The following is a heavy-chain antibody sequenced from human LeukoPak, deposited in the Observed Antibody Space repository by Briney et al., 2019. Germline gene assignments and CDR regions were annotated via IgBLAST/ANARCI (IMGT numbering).Heavy chain of an antibody. CDR1: NYSISNSLY. V-gene: IGHV4-38-2*02. D-gene: IGHD4-17*01. J-gene: IGHJ6*03. Sequence: SETLCLTCSGSNYSISNSLYWGWLRQPPGKVLEWIGSIYRSGSTFYNPSLKRRVTISLETSKNQLSLKLSSVTAADTAVYFCARGPYGYYMDVWGKGATVTVSS. CDR3: ARGPYGYYMDV. CDR2: IYRSGST.